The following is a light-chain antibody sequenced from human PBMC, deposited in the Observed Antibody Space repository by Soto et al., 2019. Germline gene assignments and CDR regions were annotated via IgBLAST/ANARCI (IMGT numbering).Light chain of an antibody. Sequence: DIVMTQSPLSLPVTPGEPASISCRSSQSLLHSNGYNYLDWYLQKPGHSPQLLIYLGSNRASGVPDRFSGSGSGTDFTLKIRRVEAEDFAVYYCKQALQTPWTFGQGNKVEIK. CDR1: QSLLHSNGYNY. V-gene: IGKV2-28*01. CDR2: LGS. J-gene: IGKJ1*01. CDR3: KQALQTPWT.